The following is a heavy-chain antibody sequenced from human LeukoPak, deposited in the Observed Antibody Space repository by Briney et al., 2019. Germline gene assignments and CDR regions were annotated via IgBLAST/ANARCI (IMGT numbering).Heavy chain of an antibody. CDR3: AREDILTGFDY. CDR2: IYSGGST. CDR1: GFTVSSNY. J-gene: IGHJ4*02. D-gene: IGHD3-9*01. Sequence: PGGSLILSCAASGFTVSSNYMSWVRQAPGKGLEWVSVIYSGGSTYYADSVKGRFTISRDNSKNTLYLQMNSLRAEDTAVYYCAREDILTGFDYWGQGTLVTVSS. V-gene: IGHV3-53*01.